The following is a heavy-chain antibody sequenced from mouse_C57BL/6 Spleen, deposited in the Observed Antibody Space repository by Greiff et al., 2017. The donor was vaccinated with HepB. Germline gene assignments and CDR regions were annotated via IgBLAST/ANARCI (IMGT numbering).Heavy chain of an antibody. Sequence: VQLQQPGAELVKPGASVKMSCKASGYTFTSYWITWVKQRPGQGLEWIGDIYPGSGSTNYNEKFKSNATLTVDTSSSTDYMQLSSLTSEDSAVYYCARQTGRGFAYWGQGTLVTVSA. CDR1: GYTFTSYW. D-gene: IGHD4-1*01. J-gene: IGHJ3*01. V-gene: IGHV1-55*01. CDR2: IYPGSGST. CDR3: ARQTGRGFAY.